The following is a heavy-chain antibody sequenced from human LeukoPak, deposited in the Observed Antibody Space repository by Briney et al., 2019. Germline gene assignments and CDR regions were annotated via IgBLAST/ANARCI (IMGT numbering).Heavy chain of an antibody. Sequence: GGSLRLPCAASGFTFSTYWMHWVRQAPGKGLVWVSRINSDGSSTSYADSVKGRITISRDNAKNTLYLQMNNLRAEDTAVYYCTRGRYYFEYWGQGTLVTVSS. J-gene: IGHJ4*02. D-gene: IGHD3-3*01. V-gene: IGHV3-74*01. CDR3: TRGRYYFEY. CDR1: GFTFSTYW. CDR2: INSDGSST.